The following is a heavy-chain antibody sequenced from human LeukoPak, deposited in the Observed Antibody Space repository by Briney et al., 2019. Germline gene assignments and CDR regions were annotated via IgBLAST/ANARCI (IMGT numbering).Heavy chain of an antibody. J-gene: IGHJ4*02. CDR1: GGSISNYY. CDR3: ARDGSYYDRSGPPYYFDY. Sequence: PSETLSLTYTVSGGSISNYYWSWIRQPAGKGLEWIGRMYISGSTHYNPSLKSRVTMSADTSKNQFSLKLSSVTAADTAVYYCARDGSYYDRSGPPYYFDYWGQGTLVTVSS. D-gene: IGHD3-22*01. CDR2: MYISGST. V-gene: IGHV4-4*07.